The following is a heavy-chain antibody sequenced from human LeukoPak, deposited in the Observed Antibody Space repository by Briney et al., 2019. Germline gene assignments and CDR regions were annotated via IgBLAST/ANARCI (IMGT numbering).Heavy chain of an antibody. CDR3: AKGDDSSGYLDY. CDR2: ISWNSGSI. J-gene: IGHJ4*02. Sequence: PGRSLRLSCAASGFTFDDYAMHWVRQAPGKGLEWVSGISWNSGSIGYADSVKGRFTISRDNSKNTLYLQMNSLRAEDTAVYYCAKGDDSSGYLDYWGQGTLVTVSS. CDR1: GFTFDDYA. V-gene: IGHV3-9*01. D-gene: IGHD3-22*01.